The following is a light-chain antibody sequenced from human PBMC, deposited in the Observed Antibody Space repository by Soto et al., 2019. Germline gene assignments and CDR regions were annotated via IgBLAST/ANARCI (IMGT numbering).Light chain of an antibody. V-gene: IGLV1-40*01. CDR1: SSNIGAGYD. Sequence: QSGLTQPPSVSGAPGQSVTISCTGSSSNIGAGYDVHWYQQRPGAAPRLLIFSNNQRPSGVPDRFSGSKSGTSASLAIGGLQSEDEADYYCAAWDDSLNGVLFGGGTKLTVL. CDR3: AAWDDSLNGVL. CDR2: SNN. J-gene: IGLJ2*01.